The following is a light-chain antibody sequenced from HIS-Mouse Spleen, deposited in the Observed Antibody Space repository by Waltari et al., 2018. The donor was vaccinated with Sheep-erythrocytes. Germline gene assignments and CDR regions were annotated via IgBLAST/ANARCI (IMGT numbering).Light chain of an antibody. CDR2: AAS. V-gene: IGKV1-12*01. Sequence: MTQSPATLSVSPGERVTITCRASQGISSWLAWYQQKPGKAPKLLIYAASSLQSGVPSRFSGSGSGTDFTLTISSLQPEDFATYYCQQANSFPITFGQGTRLESK. CDR1: QGISSW. J-gene: IGKJ5*01. CDR3: QQANSFPIT.